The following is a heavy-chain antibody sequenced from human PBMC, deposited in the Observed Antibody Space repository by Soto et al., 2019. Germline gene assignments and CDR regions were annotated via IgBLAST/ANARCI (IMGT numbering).Heavy chain of an antibody. CDR1: GYTFTSYG. CDR3: ARGDSSSWHSDFDY. J-gene: IGHJ4*02. V-gene: IGHV1-18*04. D-gene: IGHD6-13*01. Sequence: ASVKVSCKASGYTFTSYGISWVRQAPGQGLEWMGWISAYNGNTNYAQKLQGRVTMTTDTSTSTAYMELRSLRSDDTAVYHCARGDSSSWHSDFDYWGQGTLVTVSS. CDR2: ISAYNGNT.